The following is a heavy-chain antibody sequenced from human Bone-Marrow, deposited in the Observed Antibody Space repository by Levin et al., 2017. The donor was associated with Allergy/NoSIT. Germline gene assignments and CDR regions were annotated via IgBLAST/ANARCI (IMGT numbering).Heavy chain of an antibody. CDR2: IWYNGNND. Sequence: TGGSLRLSCAASGFTFSSYGMHWVRQAPGKGLEWVATIWYNGNNDFYAESVKGRFTISRDNSKNTLYVQMNSLRFEDTAVYFCARDEVRGTHMDVWGKGTTVTVAS. D-gene: IGHD3-10*01. V-gene: IGHV3-33*08. CDR1: GFTFSSYG. J-gene: IGHJ6*04. CDR3: ARDEVRGTHMDV.